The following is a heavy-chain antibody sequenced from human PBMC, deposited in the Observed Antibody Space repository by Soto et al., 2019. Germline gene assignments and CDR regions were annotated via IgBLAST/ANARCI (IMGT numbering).Heavy chain of an antibody. Sequence: EVQLLESGGDLEQPGGSLRLSCAASGFTFSNYAMNWVRQAPGKGLEWVSSISGGGGGTYYADAVKGRFTISRANSRNMLYLQMNSLRAEDTAEYYCAKGAFAVGDTNYFFDYWGQGTLVTVSS. CDR3: AKGAFAVGDTNYFFDY. V-gene: IGHV3-23*01. CDR2: ISGGGGGT. J-gene: IGHJ4*02. CDR1: GFTFSNYA. D-gene: IGHD1-26*01.